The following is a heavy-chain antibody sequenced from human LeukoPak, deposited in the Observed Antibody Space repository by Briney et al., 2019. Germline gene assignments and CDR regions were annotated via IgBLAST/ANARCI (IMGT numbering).Heavy chain of an antibody. CDR1: GFTFNDYY. CDR3: ARGRGSGWYVDY. D-gene: IGHD6-19*01. CDR2: ISSSSGYT. J-gene: IGHJ4*02. V-gene: IGHV3-11*05. Sequence: GGSLRLSCAASGFTFNDYYMTWIRQAPGKGLEWVSYISSSSGYTNYADSVKGRFTISRDNAKNSLYLQLNSLRAEDTALYYCARGRGSGWYVDYWGQGTLVTVSS.